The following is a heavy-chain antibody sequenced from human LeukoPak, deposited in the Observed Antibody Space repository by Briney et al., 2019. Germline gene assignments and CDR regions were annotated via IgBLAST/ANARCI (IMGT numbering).Heavy chain of an antibody. D-gene: IGHD3-10*01. J-gene: IGHJ4*02. Sequence: GGSLGLSCAASEFSVGSNYMTWVRQAPGKGLEWVSLIYSGGSTYYADSVKGRFTISRDNSKNTLYLQMNSLRVEDTAVYYCAKVAKYYYGSETYYFFEHWGQGTPVTASS. CDR1: EFSVGSNY. V-gene: IGHV3-66*01. CDR2: IYSGGST. CDR3: AKVAKYYYGSETYYFFEH.